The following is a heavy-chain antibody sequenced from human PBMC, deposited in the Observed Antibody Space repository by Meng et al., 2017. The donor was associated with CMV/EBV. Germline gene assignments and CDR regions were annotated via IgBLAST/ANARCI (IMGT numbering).Heavy chain of an antibody. D-gene: IGHD2-2*02. Sequence: FTGYYMPWVRQAPGQGLEWMGWINPNSGGTNYAQKFQGRVTMTRDTSISTAYMELSRLRSDDTAVYYCARFWEDCSSTSCYTDWFDPWGQGTLVTVSS. V-gene: IGHV1-2*02. CDR1: FTGYY. J-gene: IGHJ5*02. CDR3: ARFWEDCSSTSCYTDWFDP. CDR2: INPNSGGT.